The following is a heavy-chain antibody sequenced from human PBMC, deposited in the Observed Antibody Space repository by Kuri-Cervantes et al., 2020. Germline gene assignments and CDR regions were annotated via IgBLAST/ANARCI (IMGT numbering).Heavy chain of an antibody. D-gene: IGHD3-22*01. V-gene: IGHV3-11*01. J-gene: IGHJ4*02. CDR1: GFTFSDYY. CDR2: ISSSGSTI. CDR3: SRHGYYYHTSGYSDDY. Sequence: GESLKISCAASGFTFSDYYMSWIRQAPGKGLEWVSYISSSGSTIYYADSVKGRFTISRDNAKNSLYLQMNSLRIEDTAVYYCSRHGYYYHTSGYSDDYWGQGTLVTVSS.